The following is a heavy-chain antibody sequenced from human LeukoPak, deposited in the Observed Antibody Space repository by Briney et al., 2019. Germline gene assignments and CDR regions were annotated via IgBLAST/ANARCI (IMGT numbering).Heavy chain of an antibody. CDR1: GYTFTSYY. J-gene: IGHJ4*02. CDR2: INPSAGST. CDR3: ASGSALRYFDWLLYY. V-gene: IGHV1-46*01. D-gene: IGHD3-9*01. Sequence: ASVKVSCKASGYTFTSYYIHWVRQAPGQGLEWMGIINPSAGSTSYAQKFQGRVTMTRDTSTSTVYMELRSLRSEDTAVFYCASGSALRYFDWLLYYWGQGTLVTVFS.